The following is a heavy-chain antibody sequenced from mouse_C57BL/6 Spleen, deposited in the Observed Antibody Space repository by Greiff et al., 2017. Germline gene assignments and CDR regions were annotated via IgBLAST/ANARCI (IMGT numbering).Heavy chain of an antibody. CDR2: IHPNSGST. CDR3: ARPHCCGNSCHDFDY. V-gene: IGHV1-64*01. Sequence: QVQLQQPGAELVKPGASVKLSCKASGYTFTSYWMHWVKQRPGQGLEWIGMIHPNSGSTNYNEKFKGKATLTVDKSSSTAYLQLSSLTSEDSAVYYCARPHCCGNSCHDFDYWGQGTTLTVSS. D-gene: IGHD1-1*01. J-gene: IGHJ2*01. CDR1: GYTFTSYW.